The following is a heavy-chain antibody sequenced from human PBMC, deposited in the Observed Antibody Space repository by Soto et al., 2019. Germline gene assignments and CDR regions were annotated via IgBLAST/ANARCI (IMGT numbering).Heavy chain of an antibody. D-gene: IGHD6-13*01. Sequence: EVQLVEPGGGLVQPGRSLRLSCAASGFTFNVYAMHWVRQTPGKGLEWVSGITWNSGTIAYVDSVKGRFTISRDNAKNSLYLQMNSLRAEDTALYYCAKEIAAAGTYHAGENGFDIWGQGTMVTVSS. V-gene: IGHV3-9*01. CDR2: ITWNSGTI. J-gene: IGHJ3*02. CDR1: GFTFNVYA. CDR3: AKEIAAAGTYHAGENGFDI.